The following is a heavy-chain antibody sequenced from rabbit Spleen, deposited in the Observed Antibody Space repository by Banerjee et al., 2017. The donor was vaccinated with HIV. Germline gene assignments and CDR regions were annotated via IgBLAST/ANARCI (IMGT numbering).Heavy chain of an antibody. CDR1: GFSFISSYD. J-gene: IGHJ4*01. CDR2: IYTGNNKN. D-gene: IGHD8-1*01. Sequence: VESGGGLVKPGASLTLTCTASGFSFISSYDMSWVRQAPGRGLEWIGCIYTGNNKNYYASWAKGRFTISKSSSTMVTLQMTSLTAADTATYFCARDAGSYDYIDVYFTLWGPGTLVTVS. V-gene: IGHV1S40*01. CDR3: ARDAGSYDYIDVYFTL.